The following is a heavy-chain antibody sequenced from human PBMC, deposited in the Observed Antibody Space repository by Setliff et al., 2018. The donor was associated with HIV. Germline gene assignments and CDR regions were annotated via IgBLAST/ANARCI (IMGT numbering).Heavy chain of an antibody. CDR2: INPSSGST. V-gene: IGHV1-46*01. Sequence: ASVKVSCKASGYTFTSYYMHWVRQAPGQGLEWMGIINPSSGSTTYAQKFQGRVTITRDTSARTAYMDPTSLRSEDTAVYYCARGAYPREFYFDSWGQGMLVTVSS. CDR3: ARGAYPREFYFDS. D-gene: IGHD2-21*01. CDR1: GYTFTSYY. J-gene: IGHJ4*02.